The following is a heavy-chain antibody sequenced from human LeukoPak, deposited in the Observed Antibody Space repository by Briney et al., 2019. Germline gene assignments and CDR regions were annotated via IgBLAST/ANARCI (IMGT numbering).Heavy chain of an antibody. V-gene: IGHV3-23*01. CDR2: ISGSGGST. D-gene: IGHD4-17*01. Sequence: GGSLRLSCAASGITFSTFSNFAMSWVRQAPGEGLECVSVISGSGGSTYYADSVKGRFTISRDNSKKTLDLQMNSLRAEDTAVYFCAKGHSDFGTGFDGWGQGTLVTVSS. J-gene: IGHJ4*02. CDR3: AKGHSDFGTGFDG. CDR1: GITFSTFSNFA.